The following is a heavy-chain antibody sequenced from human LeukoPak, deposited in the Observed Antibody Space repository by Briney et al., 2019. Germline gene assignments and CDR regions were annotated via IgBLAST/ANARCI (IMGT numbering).Heavy chain of an antibody. D-gene: IGHD1-1*01. V-gene: IGHV4-61*02. CDR3: ARIGRTTDY. J-gene: IGHJ4*02. Sequence: TSQTLSLTCTVSGGSISSGSYYWSWIRQPAGKGLEWIGRTYTSGSTNYNPSLKSRVTISVDTSKNQFSLKLSSVTAADTAVYYCARIGRTTDYWGQGTLVTVSS. CDR2: TYTSGST. CDR1: GGSISSGSYY.